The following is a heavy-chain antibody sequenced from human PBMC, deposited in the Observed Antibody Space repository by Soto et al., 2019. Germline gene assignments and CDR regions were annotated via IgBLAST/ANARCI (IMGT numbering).Heavy chain of an antibody. CDR3: ARDVWEYCSGGSCYSEYTRDVFDY. Sequence: PSETLSLTCTVSGGSISSYYWSWIRQPPGKGLEWIGYIYYSGSTNYNPSLKSRVTISVDTSKNQFSLKLSSVTAADTAVYYCARDVWEYCSGGSCYSEYTRDVFDYWGQGTLVTVSS. J-gene: IGHJ4*02. CDR1: GGSISSYY. D-gene: IGHD2-15*01. CDR2: IYYSGST. V-gene: IGHV4-59*01.